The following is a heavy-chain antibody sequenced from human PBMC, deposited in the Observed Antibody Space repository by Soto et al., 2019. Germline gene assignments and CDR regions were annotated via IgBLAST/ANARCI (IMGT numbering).Heavy chain of an antibody. CDR1: GCSISSGDYY. Sequence: SETLSLTCTFSGCSISSGDYYWSWIRQPPGKGLEWIGYIYYSGSTYYNPSLKSRVTISVDTSKNQFSLKLSSVTAADTAVYYCNIAARGFRDYWGQGTLVTVSS. CDR3: NIAARGFRDY. CDR2: IYYSGST. J-gene: IGHJ4*02. V-gene: IGHV4-30-4*01. D-gene: IGHD6-6*01.